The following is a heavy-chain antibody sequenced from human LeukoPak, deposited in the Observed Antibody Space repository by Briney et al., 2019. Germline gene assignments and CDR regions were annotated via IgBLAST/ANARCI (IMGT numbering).Heavy chain of an antibody. CDR2: INHSGST. V-gene: IGHV4-34*01. CDR3: ARGMFAQA. CDR1: GGSFSGYY. D-gene: IGHD3-10*02. J-gene: IGHJ5*02. Sequence: SETLSLTCAVYGGSFSGYYWSWIRQPPGKGLEWIGEINHSGSTNYNPSLKSRLTLSVDTSKNQFSLKLSSVTAADTAVYYCARGMFAQAWGQGTLVTVSS.